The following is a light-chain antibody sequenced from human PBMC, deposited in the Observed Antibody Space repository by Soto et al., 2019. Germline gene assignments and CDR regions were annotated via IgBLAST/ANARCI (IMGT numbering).Light chain of an antibody. CDR3: QSSDSSLSGYV. CDR1: SSNIGARYE. V-gene: IGLV1-40*01. CDR2: GNS. J-gene: IGLJ1*01. Sequence: QSVLTQPPSVSGAPGQRVTVSCTGSSSNIGARYEVHWYQQLPGTAPKLLIYGNSNRPSGVPDRFSGSKSGTSASLAITGLQAEDEADYYCQSSDSSLSGYVFGTGTKVNVL.